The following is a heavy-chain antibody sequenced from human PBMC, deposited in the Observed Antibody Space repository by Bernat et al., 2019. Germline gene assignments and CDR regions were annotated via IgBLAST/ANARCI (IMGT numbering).Heavy chain of an antibody. CDR1: GFSLSTSGMC. V-gene: IGHV2-70*15. CDR2: IDWDDDK. CDR3: ARISAGSGSYNLYY. D-gene: IGHD3-10*01. J-gene: IGHJ4*01. Sequence: QVTLRESGPALVKPTQTLTLTCTFSGFSLSTSGMCVSWIRQPPGKALEWLARIDWDDDKYYSTSMKTRLTISKDTSKNQVLLTMTNMDPVDTATYYCARISAGSGSYNLYYWAQATLVTVSS.